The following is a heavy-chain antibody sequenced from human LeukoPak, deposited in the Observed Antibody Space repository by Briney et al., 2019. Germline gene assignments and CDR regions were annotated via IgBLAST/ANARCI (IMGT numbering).Heavy chain of an antibody. J-gene: IGHJ3*02. D-gene: IGHD6-13*01. CDR1: GGSISSYY. V-gene: IGHV4-59*01. CDR2: IYYSGST. Sequence: SETLSLTCTVSGGSISSYYWSWIRQPPGKGLEWIGYIYYSGSTNYNPSLKSRVTISVDTSKNQFSLKLSSVTAADTAVYYCARDPGIAAAGTGGAFDIWGQGTMVTVSS. CDR3: ARDPGIAAAGTGGAFDI.